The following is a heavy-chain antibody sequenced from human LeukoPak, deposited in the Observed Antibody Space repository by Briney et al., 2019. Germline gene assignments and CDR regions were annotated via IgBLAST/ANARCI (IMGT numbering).Heavy chain of an antibody. CDR1: GFTFSSYG. D-gene: IGHD1-26*01. CDR3: ARHPGDFTGIVNYYYMDV. V-gene: IGHV3-30*03. J-gene: IGHJ6*03. Sequence: GGSLRLSCAASGFTFSSYGMHWVRRAPGKGLEWVTIISYDGSNTYYADSVKGRFTISRDNSKNTLFLQMNSLRVEDTAVYYCARHPGDFTGIVNYYYMDVWGKGTAVTVSS. CDR2: ISYDGSNT.